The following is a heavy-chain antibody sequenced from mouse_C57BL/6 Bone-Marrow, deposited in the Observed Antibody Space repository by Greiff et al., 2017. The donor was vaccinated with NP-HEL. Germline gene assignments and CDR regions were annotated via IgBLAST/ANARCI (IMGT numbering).Heavy chain of an antibody. Sequence: QVQLKESGAELVKPGASVKLSCKASGYTFTSYWMHWVKQRPGQGLEWIGMIHPNSGSTNYNEKFKSKATLTVDKSSSTAYMQLSSLTSEDSAVYYCAGDYVYYAMDYWGQGTSVTVSS. D-gene: IGHD2-4*01. CDR3: AGDYVYYAMDY. V-gene: IGHV1-64*01. J-gene: IGHJ4*01. CDR2: IHPNSGST. CDR1: GYTFTSYW.